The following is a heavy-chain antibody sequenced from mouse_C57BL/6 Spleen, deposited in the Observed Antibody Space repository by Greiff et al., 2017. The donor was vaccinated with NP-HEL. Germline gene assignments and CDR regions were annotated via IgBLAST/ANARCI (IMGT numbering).Heavy chain of an antibody. J-gene: IGHJ1*03. Sequence: VKPSEFGGELVRPGGFVKFFLTAFGLHLKDLLIHRVKPRSEPGPGWVGRIYSEDGDSEYAPKFQGKGTMTADTISHPAHLPPSSLTSEDTAVYYCTTHYYGSSYRWYFDVWGTGTTVTVSS. CDR2: IYSEDGDS. CDR3: TTHYYGSSYRWYFDV. D-gene: IGHD1-1*01. V-gene: IGHV14-1*01. CDR1: GLHLKDLL.